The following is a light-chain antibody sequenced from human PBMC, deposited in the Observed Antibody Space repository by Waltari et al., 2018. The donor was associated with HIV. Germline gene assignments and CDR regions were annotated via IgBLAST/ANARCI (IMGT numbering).Light chain of an antibody. CDR3: AAWDSTLGLEV. CDR1: DSNIGKNY. CDR2: ANT. J-gene: IGLJ2*01. Sequence: QSALTQPPSVSAAPGQKITISCYGTDSNIGKNYVHWYHHLPGTAPKLLIYANTNRPSALSTRFSGSKSATSATLGITGLQTGDEGDYFCAAWDSTLGLEVFGGGTRLTVL. V-gene: IGLV1-51*02.